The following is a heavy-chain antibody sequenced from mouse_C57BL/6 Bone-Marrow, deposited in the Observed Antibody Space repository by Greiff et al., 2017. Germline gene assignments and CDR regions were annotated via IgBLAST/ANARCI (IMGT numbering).Heavy chain of an antibody. V-gene: IGHV6-3*01. CDR3: PPYYSNPFAY. D-gene: IGHD2-5*01. CDR2: IRLKSDNYAT. Sequence: EVQGVESGGGLVQPGGSMKLSCVASGFTFSNYWMNWVRQSPEKGLEWVAQIRLKSDNYATHYAESVKGRFTISRDDSKSSVYLQMNNLRAEDTGIYYCPPYYSNPFAYWGQGTLVTVSA. J-gene: IGHJ3*01. CDR1: GFTFSNYW.